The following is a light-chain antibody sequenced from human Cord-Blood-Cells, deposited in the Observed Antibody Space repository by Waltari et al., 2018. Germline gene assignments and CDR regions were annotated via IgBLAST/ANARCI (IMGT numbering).Light chain of an antibody. CDR1: NCGSKS. V-gene: IGLV3-21*03. CDR2: DDS. Sequence: SYVLTQPPSVSVAPGKTARIPFGGNNCGSKSVQWYQQKPGQAPVLVVYDDSDRPSGIPERFSGSNSGNTATLTISRVEAGDEADYYCQVWDSSSDHYVFGTGTKVTVL. CDR3: QVWDSSSDHYV. J-gene: IGLJ1*01.